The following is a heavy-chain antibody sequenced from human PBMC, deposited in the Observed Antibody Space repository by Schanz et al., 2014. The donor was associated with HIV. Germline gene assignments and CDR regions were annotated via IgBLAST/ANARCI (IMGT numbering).Heavy chain of an antibody. CDR3: ARIATWDYYGMDV. Sequence: QVQLVESGGGVVQPGRSLRLSCAASGFTFSSYGMHWVRQAPGKGLEWVAVIWYDGSNKYYADSVKGRFTISRDNSKNTLYLQMNSLRAEDTAVYFCARIATWDYYGMDVWGQGTTVTVSS. V-gene: IGHV3-33*01. CDR2: IWYDGSNK. D-gene: IGHD6-13*01. CDR1: GFTFSSYG. J-gene: IGHJ6*02.